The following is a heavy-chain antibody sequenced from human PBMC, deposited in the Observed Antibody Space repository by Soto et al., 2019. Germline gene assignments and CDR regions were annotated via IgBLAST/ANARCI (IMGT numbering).Heavy chain of an antibody. CDR3: ARHLDYGSAVDY. Sequence: PGESLKISCNGSGYSFTSYWIGWVRQMPGKGLEWMGIIFPGDSDTRYSPSFQGQVTMSVDKSISTAFLQWSSLKASDTAMYYCARHLDYGSAVDYWGQGTLVTVSS. J-gene: IGHJ4*02. D-gene: IGHD3-10*01. V-gene: IGHV5-51*01. CDR1: GYSFTSYW. CDR2: IFPGDSDT.